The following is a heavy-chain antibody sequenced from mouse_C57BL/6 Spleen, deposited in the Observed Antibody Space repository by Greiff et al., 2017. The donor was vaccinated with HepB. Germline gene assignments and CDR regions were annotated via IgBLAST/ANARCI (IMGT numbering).Heavy chain of an antibody. CDR2: ISYDGSN. D-gene: IGHD1-1*01. CDR3: ARDQYYGSSYLDY. J-gene: IGHJ2*01. Sequence: EVQLVESGPGLVKPQSLSLTCSVTGYSITSGYYWNWIRQFPGNKLEWMGYISYDGSNNYNPSLKNRISITRDTSKNQFFLKLNSVTTEDTATYYCARDQYYGSSYLDYWGQGTTLTVSS. CDR1: GYSITSGYY. V-gene: IGHV3-6*01.